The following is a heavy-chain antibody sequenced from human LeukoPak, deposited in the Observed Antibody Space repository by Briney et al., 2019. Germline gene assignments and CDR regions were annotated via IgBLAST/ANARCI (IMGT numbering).Heavy chain of an antibody. CDR1: GFTFSSFA. V-gene: IGHV3-23*01. Sequence: PGGSLRLSCAASGFTFSSFAMTWVRQAPGKGLEWVCGVSGGGSRTYYADSVKGRFIISRDNSNNTLYLQMHSLRADDTALYYCAKHTYYGQGAFATWGQGTMVIFSS. J-gene: IGHJ3*02. CDR2: VSGGGSRT. CDR3: AKHTYYGQGAFAT. D-gene: IGHD3-10*01.